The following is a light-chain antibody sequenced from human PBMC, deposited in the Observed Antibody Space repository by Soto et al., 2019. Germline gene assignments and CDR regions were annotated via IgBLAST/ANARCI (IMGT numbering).Light chain of an antibody. V-gene: IGLV1-40*01. CDR3: QSYDSSLSGSV. CDR2: ANS. J-gene: IGLJ3*02. CDR1: SSNIGAGYD. Sequence: QSVLTQPPSVSGAPGQRVTMSSTGSSSNIGAGYDVHWYQQLPGTAPKLLIYANSNRPSGVPDRFSGSKSGTSASLAITGLQAEDEADYHCQSYDSSLSGSVFGGGTKLTVL.